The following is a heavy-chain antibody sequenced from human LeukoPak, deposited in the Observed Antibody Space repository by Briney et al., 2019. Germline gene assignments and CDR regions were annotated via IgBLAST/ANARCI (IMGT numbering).Heavy chain of an antibody. V-gene: IGHV4-59*01. CDR1: GGSISSYY. CDR2: IYYSGST. J-gene: IGHJ6*03. Sequence: SETLSLTCTVSGGSISSYYWSWIRQPPGKGLEWIGYIYYSGSTNYNPSLKSRVTISVDTSKNQFSLKLSSVTAADTAVYYCARVSDPVYYYYYYMDVWGKGTTVTVSS. CDR3: ARVSDPVYYYYYYMDV.